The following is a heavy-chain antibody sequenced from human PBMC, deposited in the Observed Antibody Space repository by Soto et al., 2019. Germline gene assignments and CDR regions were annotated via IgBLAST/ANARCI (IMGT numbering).Heavy chain of an antibody. CDR3: ARGLVVRGIDY. D-gene: IGHD3-22*01. J-gene: IGHJ4*02. CDR1: GFTFSDYY. CDR2: MSSSGSTT. V-gene: IGHV3-11*01. Sequence: PGGSLRLSCAASGFTFSDYYMSWIRQAPGKGLEWVSHMSSSGSTTYYADSVKGRFTTSRDNAKNSLYLQMNSLRAEDTAMYYCARGLVVRGIDYWGQGTLVTVSS.